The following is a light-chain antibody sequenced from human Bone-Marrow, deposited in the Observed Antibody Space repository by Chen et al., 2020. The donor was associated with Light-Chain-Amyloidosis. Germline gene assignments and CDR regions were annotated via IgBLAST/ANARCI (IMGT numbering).Light chain of an antibody. V-gene: IGLV6-57*01. CDR1: SGSIATNY. CDR2: EDD. CDR3: QSYQGSSQGV. J-gene: IGLJ3*02. Sequence: NFMLTQPHSVSESPGKTVIISCTRSSGSIATNYVQWYQQRPGGSPTTVIYEDDQRPSGVPDRFSGASDRSSNSASLTISGLKTEDEADYCCQSYQGSSQGVFGGGTKLTVL.